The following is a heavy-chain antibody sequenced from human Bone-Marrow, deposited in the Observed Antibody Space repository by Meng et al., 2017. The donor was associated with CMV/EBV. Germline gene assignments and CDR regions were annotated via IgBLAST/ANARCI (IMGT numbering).Heavy chain of an antibody. V-gene: IGHV4-31*02. D-gene: IGHD5-24*01. CDR2: IYYTGST. J-gene: IGHJ4*02. CDR1: GGSISSGTYY. CDR3: ARDSDGYNSGFFDY. Sequence: SGGSISSGTYYWSWIRQHPGKGLEWIGYIYYTGSTYYNPSLRSRVSMSVDTSKNHFSLILTSVTVADTAVYYCARDSDGYNSGFFDYWGLGTLVTVSS.